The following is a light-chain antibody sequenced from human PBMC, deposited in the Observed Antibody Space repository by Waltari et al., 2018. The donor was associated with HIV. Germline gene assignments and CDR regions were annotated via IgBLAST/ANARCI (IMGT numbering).Light chain of an antibody. CDR3: QQYAASPRT. CDR1: QSVSSSY. CDR2: DAS. V-gene: IGKV3-20*01. J-gene: IGKJ2*01. Sequence: EIVLTQSPGTLYLPPGEGATLSCRASQSVSSSYLAWYQQRRGQAPSLLIYDASSRPTGVPDRFRGSGSGTHFTLTISRLEPEDFGVYYCQQYAASPRTFGQGTRVEIK.